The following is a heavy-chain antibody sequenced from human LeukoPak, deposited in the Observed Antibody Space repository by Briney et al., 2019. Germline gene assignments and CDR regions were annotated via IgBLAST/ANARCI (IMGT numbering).Heavy chain of an antibody. V-gene: IGHV4-39*01. CDR3: ARMIGDDAFDI. D-gene: IGHD3-22*01. CDR2: IYYSGTT. J-gene: IGHJ3*02. Sequence: SETLSLTCTVSGGSISSSSYYWDWIRQPPGKGLEWIGTIYYSGTTYYNPSLKSRVTISVDTSRNQFSLKLSSATATDTAVYYCARMIGDDAFDIWGQGTMVTVSS. CDR1: GGSISSSSYY.